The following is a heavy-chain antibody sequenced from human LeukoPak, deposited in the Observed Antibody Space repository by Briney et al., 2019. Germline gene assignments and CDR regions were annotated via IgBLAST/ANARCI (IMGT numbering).Heavy chain of an antibody. Sequence: ASVKVSCKASGGTFSSYAISWVRQAPGQGLEWMGRIIPILGIANYAQKFQGRVTITTDESTSTAYMELSSLRSEDTAVYYCARGNTRLAAAEEPPTFKDAFDIWGQGTMVTVSS. CDR3: ARGNTRLAAAEEPPTFKDAFDI. J-gene: IGHJ3*02. CDR2: IIPILGIA. V-gene: IGHV1-69*04. D-gene: IGHD6-13*01. CDR1: GGTFSSYA.